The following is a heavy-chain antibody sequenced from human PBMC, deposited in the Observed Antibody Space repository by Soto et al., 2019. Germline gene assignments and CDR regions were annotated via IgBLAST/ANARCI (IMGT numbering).Heavy chain of an antibody. Sequence: LRLSCAASGFTVSSNYMSWVRQAPGKGLEWVSVIYSGGSTYYADSVKGRFTISRDNSKNTLYLQMNSLRAEDTAVYYCARGSPPPYCSGGSFYPSIFDYWGQGTLVTVSS. CDR3: ARGSPPPYCSGGSFYPSIFDY. V-gene: IGHV3-53*01. CDR1: GFTVSSNY. CDR2: IYSGGST. J-gene: IGHJ4*02. D-gene: IGHD2-15*01.